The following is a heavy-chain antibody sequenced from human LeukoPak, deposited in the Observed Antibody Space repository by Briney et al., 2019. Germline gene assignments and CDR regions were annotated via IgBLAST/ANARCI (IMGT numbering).Heavy chain of an antibody. Sequence: GRSLRLSCAASGFTFDDYAMHWVRQAPGKGLEWVSGISWNSGSIGYADSVKGRFTISRDNAKNSLYLQMNSLRAEDTAVYYCAKPRITMVRGAPPATWGQGTLVTVSS. CDR2: ISWNSGSI. V-gene: IGHV3-9*01. D-gene: IGHD3-10*01. CDR1: GFTFDDYA. J-gene: IGHJ5*02. CDR3: AKPRITMVRGAPPAT.